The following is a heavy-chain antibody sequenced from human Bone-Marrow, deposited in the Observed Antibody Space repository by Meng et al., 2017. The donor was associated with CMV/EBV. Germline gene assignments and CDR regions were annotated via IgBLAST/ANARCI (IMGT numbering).Heavy chain of an antibody. CDR1: GFTFSHYA. CDR2: TGYSGD. J-gene: IGHJ4*02. Sequence: GGSLRLSCAATGFTFSHYAMSWVRQAPGKGLEWVSSTGYSGDHYADSVKGRFTISRDNSKNTLYLQMNSLRAEDTAVYYCAKSGVTDYWGQGTLVTVSS. CDR3: AKSGVTDY. D-gene: IGHD1-26*01. V-gene: IGHV3-23*01.